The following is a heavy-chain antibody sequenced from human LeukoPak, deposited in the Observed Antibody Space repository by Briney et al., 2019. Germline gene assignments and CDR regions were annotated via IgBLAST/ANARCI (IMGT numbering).Heavy chain of an antibody. CDR2: ISNSGSYT. J-gene: IGHJ4*02. CDR1: GLTFSDEY. V-gene: IGHV3-11*03. CDR3: ARSRGAGPGAYFDY. D-gene: IGHD6-19*01. Sequence: GGALRLSCAASGLTFSDEYMSWLRQAPGKGLEWVSYISNSGSYTNYADSVKGRFTISRDNAKNSLYLQMNRLRAEDTAVYYCARSRGAGPGAYFDYWGQGTLITVSS.